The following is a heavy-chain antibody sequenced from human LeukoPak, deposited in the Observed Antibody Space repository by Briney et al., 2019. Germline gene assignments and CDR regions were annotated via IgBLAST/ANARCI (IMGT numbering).Heavy chain of an antibody. CDR1: GYTFTTFD. V-gene: IGHV1-8*01. CDR3: AAVGVAGKVY. J-gene: IGHJ4*02. Sequence: ASVKVSCKASGYTFTTFDINWVRQATGQGLEWMGWVNPTSGNTGHLEKFQGRVTMTRNTSISTAYMELSTLTSEDTAVYYCAAVGVAGKVYWGQGTLVTVSS. D-gene: IGHD6-19*01. CDR2: VNPTSGNT.